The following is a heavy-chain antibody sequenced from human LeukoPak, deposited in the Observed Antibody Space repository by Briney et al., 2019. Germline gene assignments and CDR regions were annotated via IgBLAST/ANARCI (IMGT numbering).Heavy chain of an antibody. V-gene: IGHV3-23*01. D-gene: IGHD3-10*01. CDR1: GFTFSSYG. J-gene: IGHJ4*02. Sequence: PGGSLRLSCAASGFTFSSYGMSWVRQAPGKGLEWVSAISGSGGSTYYADSVKGRFTISRDNSKNTLYLQMNSLRAEDTAVYYCAAGTAGFGELLWLDYWGQGTLVTVSS. CDR3: AAGTAGFGELLWLDY. CDR2: ISGSGGST.